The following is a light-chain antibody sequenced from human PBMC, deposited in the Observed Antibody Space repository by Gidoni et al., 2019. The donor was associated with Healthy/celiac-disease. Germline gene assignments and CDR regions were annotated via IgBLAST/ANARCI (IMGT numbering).Light chain of an antibody. CDR3: SSYTSSSTLEDVV. CDR2: DVR. CDR1: RSDVGDYNY. Sequence: QSALTQPASVSGSPGKSITISCTGTRSDVGDYNYVSCYQQQPCKAPKLIIYDVRNRPSGVSNRFSGSKSGNSASLTISVLQAEDEADYYCSSYTSSSTLEDVVFGGGTKLSV. V-gene: IGLV2-14*01. J-gene: IGLJ2*01.